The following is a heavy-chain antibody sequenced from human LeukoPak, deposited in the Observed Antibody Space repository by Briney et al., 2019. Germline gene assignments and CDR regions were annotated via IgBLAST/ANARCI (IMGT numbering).Heavy chain of an antibody. CDR1: GFTVRSFG. Sequence: PGGSLRLSYAVSGFTVRSFGMSWVRQAPGKGLEWVSSISGGGDSTYYAESVRGRFTIYRDSSKNTLLLQLDSLRAEDTALYYCARYCTSAVCLSYSSYYGMDVWGQGTAVTVSS. J-gene: IGHJ6*02. D-gene: IGHD2-8*02. V-gene: IGHV3-23*01. CDR2: ISGGGDST. CDR3: ARYCTSAVCLSYSSYYGMDV.